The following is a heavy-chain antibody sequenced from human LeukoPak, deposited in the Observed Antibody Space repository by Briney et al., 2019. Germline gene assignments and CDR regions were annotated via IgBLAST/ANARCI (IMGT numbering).Heavy chain of an antibody. J-gene: IGHJ4*02. CDR3: AKVYVGSWYAYDH. CDR1: GFTFDDYA. Sequence: GGSLRLSWTASGFTFDDYAVHWVRQAPAKGLEWVSLISGDGGTTDYADSVKGRFTISRDNRRNSLYLHMNSPRTEDTALYFCAKVYVGSWYAYDHWGQGTLVTVSS. D-gene: IGHD6-13*01. CDR2: ISGDGGTT. V-gene: IGHV3-43*02.